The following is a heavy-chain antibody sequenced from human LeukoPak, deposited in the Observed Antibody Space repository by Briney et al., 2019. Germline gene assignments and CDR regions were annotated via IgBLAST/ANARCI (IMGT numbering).Heavy chain of an antibody. Sequence: PGRSLRLSCAASGFTFGSYAMHWVRQAPGKGLEWVAVISYDGSNKYYADSVKGRFTISRDNSKNTLYLQMNSLRAEDTAVYYCARDEYSYGYRYYFDYWGQGTLVTVSS. CDR2: ISYDGSNK. CDR1: GFTFGSYA. J-gene: IGHJ4*02. D-gene: IGHD5-18*01. CDR3: ARDEYSYGYRYYFDY. V-gene: IGHV3-30*04.